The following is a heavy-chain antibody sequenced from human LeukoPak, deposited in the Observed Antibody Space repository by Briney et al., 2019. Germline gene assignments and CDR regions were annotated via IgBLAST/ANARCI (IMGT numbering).Heavy chain of an antibody. D-gene: IGHD3-16*01. Sequence: GGSLRLSCAASGFTFSSYGMHWVRQAPGKGLEWVAAIWYDGSNKYYADSVKGRFTISRDNSKNTLYLQMNSLRAEDTAVYYCAKGLGYWGQGTLVTVSS. V-gene: IGHV3-33*06. CDR3: AKGLGY. CDR1: GFTFSSYG. CDR2: IWYDGSNK. J-gene: IGHJ4*02.